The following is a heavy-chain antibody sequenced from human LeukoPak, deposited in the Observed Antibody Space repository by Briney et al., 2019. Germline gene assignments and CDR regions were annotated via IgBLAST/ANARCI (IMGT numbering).Heavy chain of an antibody. Sequence: ASVKVSCKASGYTFTNYDINWVRQATGQGLEWMGWLNPNNGKTGYEQKFQGRVTITRDTSISTAYMELSSLRSEDTGVYYCARRARDCSRTSCFNYYHYTDVWGKGTTVTVSS. D-gene: IGHD2-2*01. J-gene: IGHJ6*03. V-gene: IGHV1-8*03. CDR1: GYTFTNYD. CDR2: LNPNNGKT. CDR3: ARRARDCSRTSCFNYYHYTDV.